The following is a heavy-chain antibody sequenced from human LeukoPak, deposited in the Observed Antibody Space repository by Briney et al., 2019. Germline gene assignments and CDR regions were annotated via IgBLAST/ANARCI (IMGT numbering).Heavy chain of an antibody. CDR2: INHSGYT. J-gene: IGHJ4*02. CDR1: GVSFDDYY. D-gene: IGHD4-17*01. V-gene: IGHV4-34*01. Sequence: PSETLSLTCAVSGVSFDDYYWAWVRQTPGKGLEWIGEINHSGYTNDSPSLKSRVTLSIDTSRKQFSLNLRSVTVADAGIYYCTRMTTGHDYWGQGTLVTISS. CDR3: TRMTTGHDY.